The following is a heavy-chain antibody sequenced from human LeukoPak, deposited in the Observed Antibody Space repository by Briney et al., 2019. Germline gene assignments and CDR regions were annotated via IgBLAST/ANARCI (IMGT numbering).Heavy chain of an antibody. D-gene: IGHD2-21*02. CDR3: ARSPIGHGDLIDY. V-gene: IGHV3-7*01. CDR1: GFTFSSYW. Sequence: PGGSLRLSCAASGFTFSSYWMSWVRQAPGKGLEWVANIKQDGSEKYYVDSVKGRFTISRDNAKNSLYLQMNSLRAEDTAVYYCARSPIGHGDLIDYWGQGTLVTVSS. CDR2: IKQDGSEK. J-gene: IGHJ4*02.